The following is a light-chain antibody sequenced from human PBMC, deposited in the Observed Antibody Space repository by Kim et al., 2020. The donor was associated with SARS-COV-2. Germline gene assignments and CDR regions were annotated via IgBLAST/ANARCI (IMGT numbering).Light chain of an antibody. J-gene: IGKJ2*01. V-gene: IGKV3-20*01. CDR3: QQYNNWPPEYT. CDR2: GAS. CDR1: QSVTSSY. Sequence: EIVLTQSPGTLSLSPGERATLSCRASQSVTSSYLAWYQQKPGQPPRLLIYGASNRATGIPDRFSGSGSGTDFTLTISRLESEDLAVYYCQQYNNWPPEYTFGQGTKLEI.